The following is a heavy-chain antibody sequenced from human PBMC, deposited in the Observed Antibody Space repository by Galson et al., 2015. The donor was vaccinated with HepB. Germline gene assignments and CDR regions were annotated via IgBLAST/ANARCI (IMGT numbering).Heavy chain of an antibody. Sequence: SETLSLTCTVSAGSLSGYFWSWIRLPPGKGLEWIGYVHETANTYYNPSLKSRAAISIDTSKNQFSLRLSSVTAADTALYYCARHPGGHDLHRFDYWGQGILVTVSS. CDR3: ARHPGGHDLHRFDY. V-gene: IGHV4-59*08. CDR1: AGSLSGYF. CDR2: VHETANT. J-gene: IGHJ4*02. D-gene: IGHD5-12*01.